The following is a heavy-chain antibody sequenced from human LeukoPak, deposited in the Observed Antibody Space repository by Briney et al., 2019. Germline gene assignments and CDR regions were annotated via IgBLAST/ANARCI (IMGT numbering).Heavy chain of an antibody. V-gene: IGHV1-18*01. Sequence: ASVKVSCKASGGTFSSYAISWVRQAPGLGLEWMGWISAYNGNTNYAQKLQGRVTMTTDTSTSTAYMELSSLRSEDTAVYYCARDWGTREGSGWHNWFDPWGQGTLVTVSS. D-gene: IGHD6-19*01. CDR2: ISAYNGNT. CDR1: GGTFSSYA. J-gene: IGHJ5*02. CDR3: ARDWGTREGSGWHNWFDP.